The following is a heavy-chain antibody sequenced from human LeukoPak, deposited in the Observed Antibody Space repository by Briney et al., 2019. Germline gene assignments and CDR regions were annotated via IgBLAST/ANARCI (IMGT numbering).Heavy chain of an antibody. CDR2: ISSNGGST. D-gene: IGHD3-16*01. J-gene: IGHJ4*02. CDR1: GFTFSSYA. CDR3: ARRGAVSGGSDY. V-gene: IGHV3-64*01. Sequence: GGTLRVSCAASGFTFSSYAMHWVRQAPGKGLEYVSVISSNGGSTYYANSVKGRFTISRDNSKNTLYLQMGSLRAEDMAVYYCARRGAVSGGSDYWGQGTLVTVSS.